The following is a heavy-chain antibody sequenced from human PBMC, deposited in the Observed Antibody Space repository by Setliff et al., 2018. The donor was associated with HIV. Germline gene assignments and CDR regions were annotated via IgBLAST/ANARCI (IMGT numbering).Heavy chain of an antibody. D-gene: IGHD3-3*01. CDR1: GFTFDEYA. CDR2: IGWNGVSI. CDR3: ATLRFLEWQGDL. V-gene: IGHV3-9*01. Sequence: SLRLSCAASGFTFDEYALHWVRQAPGKGLEWVSSIGWNGVSIAYADSVKGRFIISRDASKNTLYFYMDSLRAEDTAVYYCATLRFLEWQGDLWGQGTLVTVSS. J-gene: IGHJ5*02.